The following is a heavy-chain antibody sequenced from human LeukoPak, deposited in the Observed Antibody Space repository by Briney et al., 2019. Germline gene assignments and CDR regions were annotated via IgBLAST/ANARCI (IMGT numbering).Heavy chain of an antibody. V-gene: IGHV1-18*01. CDR3: ARRCTSCYVGLMFFYYYGMDV. CDR1: GYTFTSYG. CDR2: ISAYNGNT. D-gene: IGHD2-2*01. Sequence: GASVKVSCKASGYTFTSYGISWVRQAPGQGLERMGWISAYNGNTNYAQKLQGRVTMTTDTSTSTAYMELRSLRSDDTAAYYCARRCTSCYVGLMFFYYYGMDVWGQGTTVTVSS. J-gene: IGHJ6*02.